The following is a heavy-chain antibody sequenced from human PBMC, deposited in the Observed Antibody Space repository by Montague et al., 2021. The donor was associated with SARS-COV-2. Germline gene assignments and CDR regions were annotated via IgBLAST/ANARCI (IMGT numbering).Heavy chain of an antibody. CDR3: ARDCYDYGSGSYQRWFDP. Sequence: SETLSLTCTVSGYSISSGYYWGWIRQPPGKGLEWIGSIYHSGSTYYNPSLNSRVTISVDTSKNQFSLKLSSVTAADTAVYYCARDCYDYGSGSYQRWFDPWGQGTLVTVSS. J-gene: IGHJ5*02. CDR1: GYSISSGYY. V-gene: IGHV4-38-2*02. CDR2: IYHSGST. D-gene: IGHD3-10*01.